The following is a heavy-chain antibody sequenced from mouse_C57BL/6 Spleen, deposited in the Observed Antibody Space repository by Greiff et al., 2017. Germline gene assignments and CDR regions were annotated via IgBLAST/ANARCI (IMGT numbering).Heavy chain of an antibody. CDR3: ARERDYCGSSPFDY. V-gene: IGHV5-4*01. Sequence: EVKLVESGGGLVKPGGSLKLSCAASGFTFSSYAMSWVRQTPEKRLEWVATISDGGSYTYYPDNVKGQFTFSIDNATNNLYLQLSHLTSEDTAIDYCARERDYCGSSPFDYWGQGTTLTVSA. CDR2: ISDGGSYT. J-gene: IGHJ2*01. CDR1: GFTFSSYA. D-gene: IGHD1-1*01.